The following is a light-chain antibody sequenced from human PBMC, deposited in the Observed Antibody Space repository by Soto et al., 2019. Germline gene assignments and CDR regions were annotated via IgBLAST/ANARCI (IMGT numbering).Light chain of an antibody. CDR2: DAS. CDR1: QSVSRY. V-gene: IGKV3-11*01. J-gene: IGKJ4*01. Sequence: IVLKQSPATLSLSPGERATLSCRASQSVSRYLAWYQQKPGQAPRLLIFDASNSATGIPARFSGSGSGTDFTLTISSLEAEDFAVYYDHPRNKWPPGHFGGGTKVEIK. CDR3: HPRNKWPPGH.